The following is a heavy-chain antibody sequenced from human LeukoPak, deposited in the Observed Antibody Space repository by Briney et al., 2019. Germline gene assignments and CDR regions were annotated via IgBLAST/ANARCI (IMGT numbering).Heavy chain of an antibody. D-gene: IGHD5-18*01. Sequence: GGSLRLSCAASGFIFSNYAMHWVRQAPGKGLEWVTVISYDGSNKYYADSVKDRFTISRDNSKNTLYLQMNSLRAEDTAVYYCARAELYTAMVPNFDYWGQGTLVTVSS. CDR1: GFIFSNYA. CDR3: ARAELYTAMVPNFDY. J-gene: IGHJ4*02. CDR2: ISYDGSNK. V-gene: IGHV3-30*04.